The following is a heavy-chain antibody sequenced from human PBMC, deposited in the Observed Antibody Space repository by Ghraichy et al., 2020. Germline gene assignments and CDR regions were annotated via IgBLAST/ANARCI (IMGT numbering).Heavy chain of an antibody. J-gene: IGHJ2*01. Sequence: LSLTCAVYGGSFSGYLWGWVRQPPGKGLEWLAEISHGGTTNYNPSLKSRVTISLDTSKSQFSLKLTSVTGADTAVYYCARRRYYGVQSDWYFDLWGRGTLVTVSS. V-gene: IGHV4-34*01. CDR1: GGSFSGYL. CDR3: ARRRYYGVQSDWYFDL. CDR2: ISHGGTT. D-gene: IGHD2/OR15-2a*01.